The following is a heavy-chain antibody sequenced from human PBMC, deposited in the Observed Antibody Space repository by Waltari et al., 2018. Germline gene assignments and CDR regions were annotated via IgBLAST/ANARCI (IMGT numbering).Heavy chain of an antibody. D-gene: IGHD3-3*01. J-gene: IGHJ4*02. Sequence: QVQLVQSGAEVKKPGASVKVSCKASGYTFTGYYMHWVRQAPGQGLEWMGWIKPNSGGTNYAQKFQGRVTMTRDTSISTAYMELSRLRSDDTAVYYCARSGNYYDFWSGYSNFDYWGQGTLVTVSS. CDR3: ARSGNYYDFWSGYSNFDY. V-gene: IGHV1-2*02. CDR1: GYTFTGYY. CDR2: IKPNSGGT.